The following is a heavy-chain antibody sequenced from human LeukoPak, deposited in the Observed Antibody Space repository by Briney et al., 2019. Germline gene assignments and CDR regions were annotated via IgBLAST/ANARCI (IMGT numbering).Heavy chain of an antibody. CDR2: MNYGGSS. D-gene: IGHD3-16*02. J-gene: IGHJ4*02. CDR1: GGSLSSRSTSY. CDR3: ARLAYDYVWGSYRNYFDY. Sequence: SETLSLTCTASGGSLSSRSTSYWSWIRQPPGKGLEWIGSMNYGGSSHYNPSLKSRVTISVDTSKNQFSLKLSSVTAADTAVYYCARLAYDYVWGSYRNYFDYWGQGTLVTVSS. V-gene: IGHV4-39*07.